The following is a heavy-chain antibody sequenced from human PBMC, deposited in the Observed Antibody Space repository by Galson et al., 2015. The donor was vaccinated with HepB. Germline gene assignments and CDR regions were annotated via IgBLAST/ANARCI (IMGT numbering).Heavy chain of an antibody. Sequence: SEPLSLTCTVSGGSISNSNYYWAWIRQSPGKGLEWIGSIHYSGTTYYKPSLGSRVTISVDTSKNQFSLKVSSVTAADTAVYYCARPLNYYYYMHVWGKGTTVTVSS. V-gene: IGHV4-39*01. D-gene: IGHD3-9*01. CDR2: IHYSGTT. CDR3: ARPLNYYYYMHV. J-gene: IGHJ6*03. CDR1: GGSISNSNYY.